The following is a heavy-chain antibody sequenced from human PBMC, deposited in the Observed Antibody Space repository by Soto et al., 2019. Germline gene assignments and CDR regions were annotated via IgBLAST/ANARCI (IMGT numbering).Heavy chain of an antibody. CDR3: ARDLSGSYSFDS. D-gene: IGHD1-26*01. CDR2: IIPILGIA. V-gene: IGHV1-69*08. J-gene: IGHJ4*02. Sequence: QVQLVQSGAAVKKPGSSVKVSCKASGGTFSSYTISWVRQAPGQGLEWMGRIIPILGIANYAQKFQGRVTITADKSTSTAYMELSSLRSEDTAVYYCARDLSGSYSFDSWGQGTLVTVSS. CDR1: GGTFSSYT.